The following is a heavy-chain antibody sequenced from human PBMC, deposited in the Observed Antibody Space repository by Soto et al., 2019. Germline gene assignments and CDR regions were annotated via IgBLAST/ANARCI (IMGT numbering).Heavy chain of an antibody. Sequence: EVQLVESGGGLVHPGGSLKLSCAASGFNFDTEPMNWVRQAPGKGLEWVSNIRSGGSATSYADSVKGRFTISRDNGKNSLYLQKNSLSDEDTAVYFCVRDVDWGFDSWGQGTLVTVSS. CDR1: GFNFDTEP. CDR2: IRSGGSAT. J-gene: IGHJ5*01. V-gene: IGHV3-48*02. D-gene: IGHD7-27*01. CDR3: VRDVDWGFDS.